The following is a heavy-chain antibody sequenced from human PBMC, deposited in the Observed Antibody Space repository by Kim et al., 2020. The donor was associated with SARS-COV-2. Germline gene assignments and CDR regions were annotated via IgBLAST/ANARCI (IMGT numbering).Heavy chain of an antibody. CDR1: GFTFTGYA. D-gene: IGHD2-2*03. CDR3: MKGGWGWIWDH. J-gene: IGHJ4*02. Sequence: GGSLRLSCTTFGFTFTGYAMSWVRQAPGKGLEWVSSIDGSDGTTYYVDSVKGRFTISRDNSKNTLYLQRSNLRADDTAVYYCMKGGWGWIWDHWGQGTLVTVSS. V-gene: IGHV3-23*01. CDR2: IDGSDGTT.